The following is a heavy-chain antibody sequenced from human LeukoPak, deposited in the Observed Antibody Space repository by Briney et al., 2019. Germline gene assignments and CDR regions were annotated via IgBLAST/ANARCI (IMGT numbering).Heavy chain of an antibody. CDR1: GGSMRTYH. CDR3: ARFSVAAAGTGWFDP. D-gene: IGHD6-13*01. Sequence: SETLSLTCTVSGGSMRTYHWSWIRQPPGKGLEWIGYIFYNGSTSYSYNPSLKSRVPISVDTSKSQFSLKLSSVTAADTAVYYCARFSVAAAGTGWFDPWGQGTLVTVSA. J-gene: IGHJ5*02. V-gene: IGHV4-59*08. CDR2: IFYNGSTSY.